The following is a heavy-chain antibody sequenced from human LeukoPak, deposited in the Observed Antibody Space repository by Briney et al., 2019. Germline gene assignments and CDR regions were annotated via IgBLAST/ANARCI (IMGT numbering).Heavy chain of an antibody. CDR1: GFIFSSYG. CDR3: AKGSYGSGSCYYFDY. V-gene: IGHV3-30*18. D-gene: IGHD3-10*01. Sequence: GGSLRLSCAASGFIFSSYGMHWVRPAPGKGLEWVAVISYDGSNKYYADSVKGRFTISRDNSKNTLYLQMNSLRAEDTAVYYCAKGSYGSGSCYYFDYWGQGTLVTVSS. J-gene: IGHJ4*02. CDR2: ISYDGSNK.